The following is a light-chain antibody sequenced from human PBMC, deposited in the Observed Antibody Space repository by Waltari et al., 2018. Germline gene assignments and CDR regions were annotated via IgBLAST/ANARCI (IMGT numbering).Light chain of an antibody. CDR1: QSVITN. CDR2: GAS. J-gene: IGKJ1*01. V-gene: IGKV3-15*01. CDR3: QQYHNWPRV. Sequence: EIVMTQSPATLSVSPGERATLSCKASQSVITNLAWYQQKPGQPPRLLIDGASARATGIPDRFSGSGFGTEFTRAISSLQSEDSAIYYCQQYHNWPRVFGQGTKVEIK.